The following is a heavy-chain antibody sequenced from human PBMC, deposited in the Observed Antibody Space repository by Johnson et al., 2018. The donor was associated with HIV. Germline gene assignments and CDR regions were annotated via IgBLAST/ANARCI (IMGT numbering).Heavy chain of an antibody. V-gene: IGHV3-15*01. CDR2: IKSKTDGETT. CDR1: GFTFSSYW. Sequence: VQLVESGGGLAQPGGSLRLSCEASGFTFSSYWMSWVRQAPGKGLEWVGRIKSKTDGETTDYAAPVKGRFTTPRDDSKNTLYLQMNSMKTEDTAMYYCTTDPWWNGYHAFDVWGQGTMVTVSS. D-gene: IGHD1-1*01. J-gene: IGHJ3*01. CDR3: TTDPWWNGYHAFDV.